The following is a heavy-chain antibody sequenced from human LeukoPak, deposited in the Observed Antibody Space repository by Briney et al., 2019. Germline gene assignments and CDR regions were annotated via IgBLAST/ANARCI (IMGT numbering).Heavy chain of an antibody. V-gene: IGHV3-30*18. CDR1: GFTFSDYG. J-gene: IGHJ4*02. Sequence: GGSLRLSCAASGFTFSDYGMHWVRQAPGKGLEWVAVTSHDGRNNLYAESGKGRFTISRDNSKNTLYLQMNSLRAEDTAMYYCAKDRSYSGYEPLGYWGQGTLVTVSS. CDR2: TSHDGRNN. CDR3: AKDRSYSGYEPLGY. D-gene: IGHD5-12*01.